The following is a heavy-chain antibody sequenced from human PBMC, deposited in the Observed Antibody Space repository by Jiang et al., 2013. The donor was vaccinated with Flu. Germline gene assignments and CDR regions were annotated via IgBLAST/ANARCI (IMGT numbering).Heavy chain of an antibody. Sequence: GAEVKKPGASVKVSCKASGYTFTGYYMHWVRQAPGQGLEWMGWINPNSGGTNYAQKFQGWVTMTRDTSISTAYMELSRLRSDDTAVYYCARGLGYCSGGSCDDFDYWGQGTLVTVSS. CDR2: INPNSGGT. CDR3: ARGLGYCSGGSCDDFDY. D-gene: IGHD2-15*01. V-gene: IGHV1-2*04. J-gene: IGHJ4*02. CDR1: GYTFTGYY.